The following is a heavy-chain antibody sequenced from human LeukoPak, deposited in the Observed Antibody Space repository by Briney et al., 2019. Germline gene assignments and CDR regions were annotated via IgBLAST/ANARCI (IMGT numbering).Heavy chain of an antibody. CDR1: GFTFSSYS. D-gene: IGHD1-26*01. J-gene: IGHJ4*02. Sequence: GGSLRLSCAASGFTFSSYSMNWVRQAPGKGLEWVSSISSSSSYIYYADSVKGRFTISRDNAKNSLYLQMNSLRAEDTAVYYCARFAGVGATAYFDYWGQGTLVTVSS. CDR3: ARFAGVGATAYFDY. V-gene: IGHV3-21*01. CDR2: ISSSSSYI.